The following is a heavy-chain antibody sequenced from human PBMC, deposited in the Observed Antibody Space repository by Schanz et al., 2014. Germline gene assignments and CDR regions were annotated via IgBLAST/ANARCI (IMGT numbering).Heavy chain of an antibody. CDR1: RSTFSSYT. J-gene: IGHJ4*02. D-gene: IGHD3-16*01. CDR2: MNPNSGNP. Sequence: QVQLVQSGAEVKRPGSSVKVSCKASRSTFSSYTINWVRQAPGQGLEWLVWMNPNSGNPDFAQKFRGRVTITRNTSMSTAYKELHSLTSEDTAVYYCARGQGGDYWGQGTLVTVST. V-gene: IGHV1-8*02. CDR3: ARGQGGDY.